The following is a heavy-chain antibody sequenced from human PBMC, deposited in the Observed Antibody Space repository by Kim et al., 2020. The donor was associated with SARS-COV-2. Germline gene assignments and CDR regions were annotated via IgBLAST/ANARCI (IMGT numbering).Heavy chain of an antibody. CDR1: GGSISSGGYY. CDR2: IYYSGST. D-gene: IGHD3-10*01. V-gene: IGHV4-31*03. Sequence: SETLSLTCTVSGGSISSGGYYWSWIRQHPGKGLEWIGYIYYSGSTYYNPSLKSRVTISVDTSKNQFSLKLSSVTAADTAVYYCAREKTHRGLDYWGQGTLVTVSS. J-gene: IGHJ4*02. CDR3: AREKTHRGLDY.